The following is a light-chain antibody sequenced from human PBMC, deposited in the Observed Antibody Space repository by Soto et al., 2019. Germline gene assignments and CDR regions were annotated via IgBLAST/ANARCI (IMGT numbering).Light chain of an antibody. Sequence: QSVLTQPPSVCGAPEHRVTISCTGSSSNIGAGYDVHWYQQLPGTAPKLLIYGNSNRPSGVPDRFSGSKSGTSASLAITGLQAEDEADYYCQSYDSSLSGFWVFGGGTKLTVL. CDR2: GNS. CDR1: SSNIGAGYD. J-gene: IGLJ3*02. CDR3: QSYDSSLSGFWV. V-gene: IGLV1-40*01.